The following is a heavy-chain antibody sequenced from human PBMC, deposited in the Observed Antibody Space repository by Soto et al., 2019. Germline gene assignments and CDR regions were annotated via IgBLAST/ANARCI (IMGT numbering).Heavy chain of an antibody. CDR3: AKAGDSGYDLGYFDY. CDR2: ISGSGGST. Sequence: EVQLLESGGGLVQPGGSLRLSCAASGFTFSSYAMSWVRQAPGKGLEWVSAISGSGGSTYYADSVKGRFTISRDNSKNTLSLQMNSLRAEDTAVYYCAKAGDSGYDLGYFDYWGQGTLVTVSS. V-gene: IGHV3-23*01. CDR1: GFTFSSYA. D-gene: IGHD5-12*01. J-gene: IGHJ4*02.